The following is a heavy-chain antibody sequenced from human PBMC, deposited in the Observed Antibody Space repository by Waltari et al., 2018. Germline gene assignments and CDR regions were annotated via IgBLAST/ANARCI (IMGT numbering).Heavy chain of an antibody. CDR3: ASCSSTSCRG. Sequence: EVQLVESGGGLVHPGGSLRRSCAASGFPFSNYWIHGVRQVPGKGLVWISRLHSDGGSTKYADSVKGRFTISRDNAKNTLYLQMNSLRAEDTAVYYCASCSSTSCRGWGQGTLVTVSS. CDR2: LHSDGGST. CDR1: GFPFSNYW. V-gene: IGHV3-74*01. J-gene: IGHJ4*02. D-gene: IGHD2-2*01.